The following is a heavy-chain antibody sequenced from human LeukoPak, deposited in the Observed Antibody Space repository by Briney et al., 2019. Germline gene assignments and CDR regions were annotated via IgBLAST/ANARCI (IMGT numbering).Heavy chain of an antibody. CDR1: GFSISNYW. CDR3: AWYGVTHGLDV. J-gene: IGHJ6*02. D-gene: IGHD3-10*01. V-gene: IGHV3-7*01. Sequence: GGSLRLSCAASGFSISNYWMSWVRQAPGEGLEWVANINQDGSDKYYVDSVMGRFTISKDNAKNSVYLQMNSLRPEDTAIYYCAWYGVTHGLDVWGQRTTVTVSS. CDR2: INQDGSDK.